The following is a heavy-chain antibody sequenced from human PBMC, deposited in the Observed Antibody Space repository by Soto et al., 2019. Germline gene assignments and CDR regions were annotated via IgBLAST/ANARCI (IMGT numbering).Heavy chain of an antibody. D-gene: IGHD1-7*01. CDR1: GFTFSSYA. CDR3: AKDPVGSHNWNYEDY. V-gene: IGHV3-23*01. CDR2: ISGSGGST. Sequence: GGSLRLSCAASGFTFSSYAMSWVRQAPGKGLEWVSAISGSGGSTYYADSVKGRFTISRDNSKNTLYLQMNSLRAEDTAVYYCAKDPVGSHNWNYEDYWGQGTLVTVSS. J-gene: IGHJ4*02.